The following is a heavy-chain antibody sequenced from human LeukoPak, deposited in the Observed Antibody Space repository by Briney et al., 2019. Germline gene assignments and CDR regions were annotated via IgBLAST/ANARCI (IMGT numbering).Heavy chain of an antibody. V-gene: IGHV4-59*01. D-gene: IGHD5-12*01. CDR2: IYYSGST. CDR3: ARDRRFGGYNAFDI. Sequence: SETLSLTCTVSGGSISSYYWSWIRQPPGKGLEWIGYIYYSGSTNYNPSLKSRVTISVDTSKNQFSLKLSSVTAADTAVYYWARDRRFGGYNAFDIWGQGTMVTVSS. J-gene: IGHJ3*02. CDR1: GGSISSYY.